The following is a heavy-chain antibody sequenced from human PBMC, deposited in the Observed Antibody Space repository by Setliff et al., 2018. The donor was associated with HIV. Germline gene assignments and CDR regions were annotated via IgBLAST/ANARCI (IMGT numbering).Heavy chain of an antibody. D-gene: IGHD3-10*01. V-gene: IGHV1-2*02. CDR3: ARDHYGSGSYLFDY. CDR2: INPNSGGT. J-gene: IGHJ4*02. Sequence: ASVKVSCKASGYTFTGYYMHWVRQAPGQGLEWMGWINPNSGGTTYAQKFQGRVTMTRDTSISTAYMEVSRLRSDDTAVYYCARDHYGSGSYLFDYWGQGTLVTVSS. CDR1: GYTFTGYY.